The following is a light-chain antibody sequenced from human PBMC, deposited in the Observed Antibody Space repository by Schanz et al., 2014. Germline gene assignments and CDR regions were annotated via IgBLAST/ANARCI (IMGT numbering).Light chain of an antibody. Sequence: QSALTQPRSVSGSPGQSVTISCTGTSSDVGGYNYVSWYKQLPGKAPKLMISDVTKRPSGVPDRFSGSKSGNTASLTISGLQAEDEADYYCCSYAGSSTFVFGTGTKLTVL. CDR2: DVT. CDR3: CSYAGSSTFV. J-gene: IGLJ1*01. CDR1: SSDVGGYNY. V-gene: IGLV2-11*01.